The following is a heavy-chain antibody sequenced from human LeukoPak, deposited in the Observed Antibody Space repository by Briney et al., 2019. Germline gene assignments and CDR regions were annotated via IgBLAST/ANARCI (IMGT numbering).Heavy chain of an antibody. CDR3: AKSQPAAISWFDP. J-gene: IGHJ5*02. CDR2: IKQDGSEK. Sequence: GGSLRLSCAASGFTFSSYWMSWARQAPGKGLEWVANIKQDGSEKYYVDSVKGRFTISRDNAKNSLYLQMNSLRAEDTAVYYCAKSQPAAISWFDPWGQGTLVTVSS. D-gene: IGHD2-2*02. CDR1: GFTFSSYW. V-gene: IGHV3-7*03.